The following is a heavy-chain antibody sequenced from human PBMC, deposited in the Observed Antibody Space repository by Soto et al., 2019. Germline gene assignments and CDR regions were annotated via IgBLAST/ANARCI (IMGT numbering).Heavy chain of an antibody. D-gene: IGHD6-19*01. CDR2: ISYDGSNK. CDR3: AKDRAVAGTLYYFDY. J-gene: IGHJ4*02. V-gene: IGHV3-30*18. Sequence: GGSLRLSCAASGFTFSSYGMHWVRQAPGKGLEWVAVISYDGSNKYYADSVKGRFTISRDNSKNTLYLQMNSLRAEDTAVYYCAKDRAVAGTLYYFDYWGQGTLVTVSS. CDR1: GFTFSSYG.